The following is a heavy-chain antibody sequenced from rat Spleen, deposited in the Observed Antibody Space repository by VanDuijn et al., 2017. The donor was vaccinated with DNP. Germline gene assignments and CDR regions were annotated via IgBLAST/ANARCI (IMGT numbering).Heavy chain of an antibody. D-gene: IGHD1-11*01. V-gene: IGHV5S13*01. Sequence: EVQLVESGGGLVQPGRSVKLSCAASGFTFSNYDMAWVRQAPERGLEWVATITSDGGSTYYRDTVKGRVSITRDNAKNTQYLQMDSLRSEDTATYYCSRHPLNYGGYSFDYWGQGVMVTVSS. CDR2: ITSDGGST. CDR3: SRHPLNYGGYSFDY. J-gene: IGHJ2*01. CDR1: GFTFSNYD.